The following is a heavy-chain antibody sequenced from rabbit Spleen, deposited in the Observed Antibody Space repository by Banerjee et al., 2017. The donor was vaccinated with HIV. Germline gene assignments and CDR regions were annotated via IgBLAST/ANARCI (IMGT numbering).Heavy chain of an antibody. CDR3: ARDGIVCSDLTPLNL. V-gene: IGHV1S45*01. Sequence: QEQLEESGGGLVQPGGSLKLSCTVSGFDISKYGVTWVRQAPGKGLEWIACIDIGSSGFTYFANWAKGRFTISKTSSPTVTLQMTSLTAADTATYFCARDGIVCSDLTPLNLWGPGTLVTVS. CDR1: GFDISKYG. J-gene: IGHJ4*01. CDR2: IDIGSSGFT. D-gene: IGHD1-1*01.